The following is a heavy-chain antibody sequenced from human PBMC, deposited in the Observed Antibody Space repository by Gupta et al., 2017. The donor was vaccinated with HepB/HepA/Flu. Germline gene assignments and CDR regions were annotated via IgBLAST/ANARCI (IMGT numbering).Heavy chain of an antibody. V-gene: IGHV3-66*01. Sequence: EVQLVESGGGVVQPGGSLRLSCAASGFTVSSNYLSWVRQAPGKGLEWVSVIYSGGSTYYADSVKGRFTISRDNSKNTLYLQMNSLRAEDTAVYYCARGVAAPNWFDPWGQGTLVTVSS. J-gene: IGHJ5*02. CDR3: ARGVAAPNWFDP. CDR1: GFTVSSNY. D-gene: IGHD2-15*01. CDR2: IYSGGST.